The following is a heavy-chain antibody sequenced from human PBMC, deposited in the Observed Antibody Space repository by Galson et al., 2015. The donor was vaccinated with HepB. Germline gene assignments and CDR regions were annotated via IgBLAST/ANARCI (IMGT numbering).Heavy chain of an antibody. V-gene: IGHV1-2*02. CDR2: INPNTGAT. Sequence: SVKVSCKASGYTLTCNYLHWVRQAPGQGLEWMGRINPNTGATIFAQKFQDRLTLTRDASVNTAYMELSSLSSDDTAVYFCARGSLRRRWNDALDVWGQGTLITVS. J-gene: IGHJ3*01. CDR1: GYTLTCNY. CDR3: ARGSLRRRWNDALDV. D-gene: IGHD1-1*01.